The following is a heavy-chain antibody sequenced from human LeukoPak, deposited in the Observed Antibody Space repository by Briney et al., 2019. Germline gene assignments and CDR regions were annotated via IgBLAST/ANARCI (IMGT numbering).Heavy chain of an antibody. J-gene: IGHJ6*02. CDR1: GGSITSTNY. CDR2: IYYSGST. Sequence: SETLSLTCGVSGGSITSTNYWTWIRQPPGKGLEWIGYIYYSGSTNYNPSLKSRVTISVDTSKNQFSLKLSSVTAADTAVYYCARACSGGSCHYYYGMDVWGQGTTVTVSS. V-gene: IGHV4-59*01. CDR3: ARACSGGSCHYYYGMDV. D-gene: IGHD2-15*01.